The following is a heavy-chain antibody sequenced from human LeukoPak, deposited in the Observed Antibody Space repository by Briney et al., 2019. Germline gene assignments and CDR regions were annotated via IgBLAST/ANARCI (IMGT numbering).Heavy chain of an antibody. CDR1: RGSICTYH. CDR2: IHYSGST. V-gene: IGHV4-59*08. D-gene: IGHD3-16*01. J-gene: IGHJ3*02. Sequence: SETLSLTRTVPRGSICTYHWLWIRQPPGKGLEWIGYIHYSGSTNYNPSLKSRVTTSVDTSKKQFSLKLRSVTAADTAVYSCAISVSWGFLVRGDAFDIWGQGTMVTVSS. CDR3: AISVSWGFLVRGDAFDI.